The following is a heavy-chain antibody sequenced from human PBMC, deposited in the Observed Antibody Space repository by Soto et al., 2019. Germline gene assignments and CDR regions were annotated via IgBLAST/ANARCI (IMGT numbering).Heavy chain of an antibody. CDR2: IYYRGST. V-gene: IGHV4-31*03. Sequence: QVQLQESGPGLVKPSQTLSLTCTVSGGSISSGGYYWSWIRQPPGKGLEWIGYIYYRGSTYYNPSLTSRVTISVDSSKYECSPKLSSVTAADTAVYYCRYYYDSSCYYYDYWGQGTLVTVSS. D-gene: IGHD3-22*01. CDR3: RYYYDSSCYYYDY. J-gene: IGHJ4*02. CDR1: GGSISSGGYY.